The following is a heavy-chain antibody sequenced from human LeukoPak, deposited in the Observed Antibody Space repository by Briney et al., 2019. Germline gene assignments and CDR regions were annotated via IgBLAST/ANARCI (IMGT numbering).Heavy chain of an antibody. CDR3: ARDSRHRLQMFFL. CDR2: IFHNGNT. Sequence: SETLSLTCTVSGDSISSSNWWSWVRQSPGKGLEWIGEIFHNGNTNSNPSLMTRATMSMDKSKNQFSLRLDSVTAADTAIYYCARDSRHRLQMFFLWGQGTLVTVSS. J-gene: IGHJ4*02. CDR1: GDSISSSNW. D-gene: IGHD3-10*02. V-gene: IGHV4/OR15-8*02.